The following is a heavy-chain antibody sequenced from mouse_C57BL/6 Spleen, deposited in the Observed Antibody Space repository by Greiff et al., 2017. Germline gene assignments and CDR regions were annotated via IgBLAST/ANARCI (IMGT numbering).Heavy chain of an antibody. D-gene: IGHD1-1*01. CDR3: ARLGSSSWYFDV. CDR2: ISSGGSYT. CDR1: GFTFSSYG. J-gene: IGHJ1*03. Sequence: DVHLVESGGDLVKPGGSLKLSCAASGFTFSSYGMSWVRQTPDKRLEWVATISSGGSYTYYPDSVKGRFTISRDNAKNTLYLQMSSLKSEDTAMYYCARLGSSSWYFDVWGTGTTVTVSS. V-gene: IGHV5-6*01.